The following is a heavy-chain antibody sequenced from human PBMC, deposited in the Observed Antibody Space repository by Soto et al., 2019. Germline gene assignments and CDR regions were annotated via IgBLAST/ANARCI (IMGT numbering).Heavy chain of an antibody. J-gene: IGHJ6*03. CDR2: IYSGGST. Sequence: GGSLRLSCAASGFTVSSNYMSWVRQAPGKGLEWVSVIYSGGSTYYADSVKGRFTISRDNSKNTLYLQMNSLRAEDTAVYYCARGVPLGYGDYLGYYYYYMDVWGKGTTVTVSS. D-gene: IGHD4-17*01. CDR1: GFTVSSNY. CDR3: ARGVPLGYGDYLGYYYYYMDV. V-gene: IGHV3-53*01.